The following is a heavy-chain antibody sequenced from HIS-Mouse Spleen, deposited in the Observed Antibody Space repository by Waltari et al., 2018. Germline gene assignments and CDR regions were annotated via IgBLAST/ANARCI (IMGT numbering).Heavy chain of an antibody. CDR2: SYTRGST. V-gene: IGHV4-4*07. CDR1: GGSISSYY. Sequence: QVQLQESGPGLVKPSETLSLTCTVSGGSISSYYWSWIRQPAGKGLEWIGRSYTRGSTNSHPSLKSRVTMSVDTSKNQFSLKLSAVTAADTAVYYCARDFHDFWSGYYGGDKKHDAFDIWGQGTMVTVSS. J-gene: IGHJ3*02. CDR3: ARDFHDFWSGYYGGDKKHDAFDI. D-gene: IGHD3-3*01.